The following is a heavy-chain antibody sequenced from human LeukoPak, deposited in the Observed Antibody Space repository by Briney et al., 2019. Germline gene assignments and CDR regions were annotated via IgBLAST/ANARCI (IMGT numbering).Heavy chain of an antibody. CDR2: INAGNGDT. CDR3: ARDLAAAVSSWFDP. CDR1: GYTFTSYA. D-gene: IGHD6-13*01. V-gene: IGHV1-3*01. Sequence: ASVKFSCKASGYTFTSYAMHWVRQAPGQRLEWMGWINAGNGDTKYSQKFQGRVTITRDTSASTAYMELSSLRSEDTAVYYCARDLAAAVSSWFDPWGQGTLVTVSS. J-gene: IGHJ5*02.